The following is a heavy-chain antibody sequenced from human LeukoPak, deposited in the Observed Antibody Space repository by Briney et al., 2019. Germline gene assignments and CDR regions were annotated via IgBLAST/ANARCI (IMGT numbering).Heavy chain of an antibody. V-gene: IGHV1-18*01. J-gene: IGHJ4*02. D-gene: IGHD3-3*01. CDR3: ARDEIFGVGTHFDY. CDR2: ISVYNVNT. CDR1: GYTFTDYG. Sequence: ASVKVSCKTSGYTFTDYGISWVRQAPGQGLEWMGWISVYNVNTNYAQKFQGRVTMTRDTSTNTVYMELTSLTSDDTAVYFCARDEIFGVGTHFDYWGQGTLVIVSS.